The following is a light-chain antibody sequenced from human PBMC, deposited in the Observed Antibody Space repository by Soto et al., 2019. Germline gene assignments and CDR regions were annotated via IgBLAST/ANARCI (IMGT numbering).Light chain of an antibody. J-gene: IGLJ3*02. Sequence: QSALTQPASVSGSPGQSITISCSGTMRDVGAYNLVSWYQQHPGTAPKLIIYEVRNRPSGISSRFSGSRSGNTASLTISGLQPEDEGDYYRSAYTARSTLVFGGGAKLTVL. CDR3: SAYTARSTLV. CDR2: EVR. CDR1: MRDVGAYNL. V-gene: IGLV2-14*01.